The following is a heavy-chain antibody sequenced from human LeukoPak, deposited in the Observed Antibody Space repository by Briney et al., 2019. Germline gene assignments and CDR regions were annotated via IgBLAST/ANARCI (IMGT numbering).Heavy chain of an antibody. Sequence: ASVKVSCXVSGYTFSGLSIHWVRQAHGKGLEWMGGLDREDGEVIYAQKLQGRFIMTEDTSTDTAFMELSSLRSDDTAVYYCAAMTSGAVSFDDWGQGTLLIVSA. CDR1: GYTFSGLS. D-gene: IGHD3-3*01. J-gene: IGHJ4*02. CDR2: LDREDGEV. CDR3: AAMTSGAVSFDD. V-gene: IGHV1-24*01.